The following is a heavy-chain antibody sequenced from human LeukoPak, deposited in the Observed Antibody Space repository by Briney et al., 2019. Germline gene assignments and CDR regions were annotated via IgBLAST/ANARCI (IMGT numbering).Heavy chain of an antibody. V-gene: IGHV1-8*01. CDR2: MNPNSGNT. CDR1: GYTVTSYD. D-gene: IGHD3-10*01. Sequence: ASVKVSCNASGYTVTSYDINWVRQATGQGLEWMGWMNPNSGNTGYAQKFQGRVTMTRNTSISTAYMGLSSLRSEATAVYYCARPYYGSGSPRMDVWGQGTTVTVSS. J-gene: IGHJ6*02. CDR3: ARPYYGSGSPRMDV.